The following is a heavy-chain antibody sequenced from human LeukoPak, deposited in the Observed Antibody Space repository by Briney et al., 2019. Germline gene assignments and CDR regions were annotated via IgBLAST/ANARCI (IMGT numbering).Heavy chain of an antibody. CDR1: GFTFSTYA. CDR2: ISGSGGST. Sequence: PGGSLRLSCAASGFTFSTYAMSWVRQAPGKGLEWVSAISGSGGSTYYADSVKGRFTISRDNSRNTLYLQMNSLRPEDTAVYYCANAASSSWYDDAFDIWGQGTMVTVSS. J-gene: IGHJ3*02. V-gene: IGHV3-23*01. CDR3: ANAASSSWYDDAFDI. D-gene: IGHD6-13*01.